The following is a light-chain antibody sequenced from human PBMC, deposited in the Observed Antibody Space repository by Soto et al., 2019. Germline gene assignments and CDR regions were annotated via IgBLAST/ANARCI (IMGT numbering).Light chain of an antibody. J-gene: IGKJ2*01. CDR1: RSIHISF. Sequence: EVVLTQSPGTLSLSPGERASLSCRASRSIHISFLAWYQQKPGQAPRLLIYGASSRATDIPDRFSGGGSGTDFTLTVSRLEPEDFPVYYCQQYDTSPYTFGQGTKLEI. V-gene: IGKV3-20*01. CDR3: QQYDTSPYT. CDR2: GAS.